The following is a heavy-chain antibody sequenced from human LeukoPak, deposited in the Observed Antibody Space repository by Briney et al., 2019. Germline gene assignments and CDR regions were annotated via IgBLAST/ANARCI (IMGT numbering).Heavy chain of an antibody. J-gene: IGHJ4*02. Sequence: GGSLRLSCTTSGFSFSGHWMHWARQLPGKGLVWVSRISPTGSTTSYADSVKGRFTISRDNAKNSLYLQMNSLRAEDTAVYYCARGLHRKWELLSFADALDYWGQGTLVTVSS. D-gene: IGHD1-26*01. CDR3: ARGLHRKWELLSFADALDY. CDR1: GFSFSGHW. CDR2: ISPTGSTT. V-gene: IGHV3-74*01.